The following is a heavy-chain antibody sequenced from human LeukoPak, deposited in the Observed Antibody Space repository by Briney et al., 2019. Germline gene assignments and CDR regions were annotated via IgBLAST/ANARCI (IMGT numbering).Heavy chain of an antibody. CDR1: GFTFSSYA. CDR2: IPYHGFTK. D-gene: IGHD3-10*01. CDR3: AKADRLSTSMVRGVIISPFDY. V-gene: IGHV3-30*04. J-gene: IGHJ4*02. Sequence: GGSLRLSCTASGFTFSSYAMHWVRQAPGKGLEWVAVIPYHGFTKNYADSVQGRFTISRDNSKDTLSLQMNSLRDDDTAVYYCAKADRLSTSMVRGVIISPFDYWGQGTLVTVSS.